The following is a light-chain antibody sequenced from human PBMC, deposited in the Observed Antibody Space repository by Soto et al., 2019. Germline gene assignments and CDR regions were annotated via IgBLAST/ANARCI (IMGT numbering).Light chain of an antibody. V-gene: IGKV3-15*01. CDR2: DAS. J-gene: IGKJ2*01. Sequence: EILMTQSPATLSVSLGESATLSCRASQSVGTNLAWYQQKPGQAPRLLISDASTRATTVPARFSGSGSETDFTLTISSLQSEDFGVYYCQHYSVWPYTFGQGTKLDIK. CDR1: QSVGTN. CDR3: QHYSVWPYT.